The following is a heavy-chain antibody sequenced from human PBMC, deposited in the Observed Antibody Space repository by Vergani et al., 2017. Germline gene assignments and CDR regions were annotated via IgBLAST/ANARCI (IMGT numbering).Heavy chain of an antibody. D-gene: IGHD3-9*01. Sequence: QVQVVQSGAEVKKSGASVTVSCKTSGYTFSNYYMHWVRQAPGHGLEWMGIINPSGGHTNYAQKFQGRVTMTRDTSTSTVYMELCSLRSEDTAIYYCARGDYGILTGYRYWGQGTLVTVSA. J-gene: IGHJ4*02. CDR1: GYTFSNYY. CDR3: ARGDYGILTGYRY. CDR2: INPSGGHT. V-gene: IGHV1-46*03.